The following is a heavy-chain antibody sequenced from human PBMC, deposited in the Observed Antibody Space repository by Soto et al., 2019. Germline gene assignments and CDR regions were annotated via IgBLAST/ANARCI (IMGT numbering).Heavy chain of an antibody. D-gene: IGHD6-19*01. CDR1: GYTLTSYG. CDR3: SRGASQYSSGWLFDY. V-gene: IGHV1-18*01. CDR2: ISAYNGNT. Sequence: QVQLVQSGAEVKKPGASVKISCKASGYTLTSYGISSVRQAPGKGLEWMGWISAYNGNTNYAQKLQGRVTMTTDTATSTAYMELRSLRSDDTAVYYCSRGASQYSSGWLFDYWGQGTLVTVSS. J-gene: IGHJ4*02.